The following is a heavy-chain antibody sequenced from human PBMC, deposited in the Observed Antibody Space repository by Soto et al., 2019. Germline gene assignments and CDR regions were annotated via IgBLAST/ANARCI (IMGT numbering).Heavy chain of an antibody. CDR1: GFTFSNHW. V-gene: IGHV3-74*01. CDR3: ARGYSSGPDY. CDR2: INSDGSTT. D-gene: IGHD6-19*01. J-gene: IGHJ4*02. Sequence: GGSLRPSCAASGFTFSNHWMHWVRQAPGKGLVWVSRINSDGSTTTYADSVKGRFAISRDNAKNTLYLQLNSLRAEDTALYYCARGYSSGPDYWGPGTLVTVSS.